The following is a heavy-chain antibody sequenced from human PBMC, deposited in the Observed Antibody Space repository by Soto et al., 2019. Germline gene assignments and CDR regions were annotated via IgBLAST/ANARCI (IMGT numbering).Heavy chain of an antibody. J-gene: IGHJ6*02. CDR2: IIPVFGTA. Sequence: SVKVSCKASGGTFSSYAISWVRQAPGQGLEWMGGIIPVFGTANYAQKFQGRVTITADESTSTAYMELSSLRSEDTAVYYCARRNQRITIFGVVPSYYYYYGMDVWGQGTTVTVS. V-gene: IGHV1-69*13. D-gene: IGHD3-3*01. CDR3: ARRNQRITIFGVVPSYYYYYGMDV. CDR1: GGTFSSYA.